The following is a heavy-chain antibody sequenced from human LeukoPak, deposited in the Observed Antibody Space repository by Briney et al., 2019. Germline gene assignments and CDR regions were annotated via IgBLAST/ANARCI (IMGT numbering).Heavy chain of an antibody. Sequence: PSETLSLTCAVYGGSFSGYYWSWIRQPPGKGLEWIGEINHSRSTNYNPSLKSRVTISVDTSKNQFSLKLSSVTAADTAVYYCARGDDYDFWSGYYYGMDVWGQGTTVTVSS. J-gene: IGHJ6*02. CDR2: INHSRST. CDR3: ARGDDYDFWSGYYYGMDV. D-gene: IGHD3-3*01. CDR1: GGSFSGYY. V-gene: IGHV4-34*01.